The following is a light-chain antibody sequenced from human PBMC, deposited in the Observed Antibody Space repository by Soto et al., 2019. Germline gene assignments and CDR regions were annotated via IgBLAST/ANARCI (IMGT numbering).Light chain of an antibody. J-gene: IGKJ1*01. V-gene: IGKV1-39*01. Sequence: DIQMTTSPSSLSASVGDRVTITCRASQSISNYLNWYQQKPGKAPKLLIYAASSLQSGVPTRLSGKGSGTDFTHTSSSLQPENSATYYCQHSYTARTFGQGTKVELK. CDR2: AAS. CDR3: QHSYTART. CDR1: QSISNY.